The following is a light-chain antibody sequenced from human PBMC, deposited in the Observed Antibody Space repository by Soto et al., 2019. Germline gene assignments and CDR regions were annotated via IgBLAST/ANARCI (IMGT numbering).Light chain of an antibody. CDR1: SSNIGAGYD. Sequence: QSVLTKPPSVSGAPGQRVTISCTWSSSNIGAGYDVHWYQQLPGTAPKLLIYGNSNRPSGVPDRFSGSKSGTSASLAITGIQAEHEADYYCQSYDSSLSGYVFGTGTKLTVL. CDR3: QSYDSSLSGYV. V-gene: IGLV1-40*01. J-gene: IGLJ1*01. CDR2: GNS.